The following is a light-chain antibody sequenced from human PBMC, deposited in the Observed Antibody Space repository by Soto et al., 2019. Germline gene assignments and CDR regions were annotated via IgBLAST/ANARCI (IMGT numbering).Light chain of an antibody. Sequence: QSVLTQPPSASGTPRQRVTSSCSGSSSKIGSNTVNWYQQLPGTAPKLLIYSNNQRPSGVPDRFSGSKSGTSASLAISGLQSEDEADYYCAAWDDSLNGPVFGGGTKLTVL. V-gene: IGLV1-44*01. CDR3: AAWDDSLNGPV. J-gene: IGLJ2*01. CDR1: SSKIGSNT. CDR2: SNN.